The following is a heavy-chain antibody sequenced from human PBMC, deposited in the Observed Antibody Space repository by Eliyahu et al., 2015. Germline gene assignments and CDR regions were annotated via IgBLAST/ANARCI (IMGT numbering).Heavy chain of an antibody. CDR2: ISYDGSNK. D-gene: IGHD4-17*01. Sequence: GKGLEWVAVISYDGSNKYYADSVKGRFTISRDNSKNTLYLQMNSLRAEDTAVYYCAKDSGDYVVDYWGQGTLVTVSS. J-gene: IGHJ4*02. V-gene: IGHV3-30*18. CDR3: AKDSGDYVVDY.